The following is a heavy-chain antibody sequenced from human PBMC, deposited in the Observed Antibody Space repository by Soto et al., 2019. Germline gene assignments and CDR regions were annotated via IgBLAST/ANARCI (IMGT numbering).Heavy chain of an antibody. CDR2: IYYSGST. J-gene: IGHJ3*01. CDR1: GGSVTSGSYY. V-gene: IGHV4-61*01. D-gene: IGHD3-16*01. Sequence: PAETLSLTCTVSGGSVTSGSYYWSWLRQPPGKGLEYIGYIYYSGSTNYNPSLNGRVTISVDTPKNQFSLKLSSATAADTALYYCATANAGAFRSWGQGTMVTVSS. CDR3: ATANAGAFRS.